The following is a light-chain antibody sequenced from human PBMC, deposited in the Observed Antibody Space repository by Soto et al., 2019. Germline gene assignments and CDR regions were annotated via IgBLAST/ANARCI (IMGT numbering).Light chain of an antibody. CDR2: SAS. CDR1: QSVNSN. V-gene: IGKV3-15*01. J-gene: IGKJ3*01. Sequence: EIVMTQSPATLSVSPGERATLSCRASQSVNSNLAWYQQKPGQAPRLLIYSASTRATGIPARFSGSGSGTEFTLTISSLQSEDFAVYYCQQYNNWPPGFTFGPGTKSGYQT. CDR3: QQYNNWPPGFT.